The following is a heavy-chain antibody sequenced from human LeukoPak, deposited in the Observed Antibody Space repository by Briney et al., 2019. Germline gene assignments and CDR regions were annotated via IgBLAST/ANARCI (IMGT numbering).Heavy chain of an antibody. CDR2: ISGSGGST. CDR3: AKDSSGWPTGGDY. V-gene: IGHV3-23*01. CDR1: GFTFSSYG. D-gene: IGHD6-19*01. Sequence: GGSLRLSCAASGFTFSSYGMSWVRQAPGKGLEWVSAISGSGGSTYYADSVKGRFTISRDNSKNTLYLQMNSLRAEDTAVYYCAKDSSGWPTGGDYWGQGTLVTVSS. J-gene: IGHJ4*02.